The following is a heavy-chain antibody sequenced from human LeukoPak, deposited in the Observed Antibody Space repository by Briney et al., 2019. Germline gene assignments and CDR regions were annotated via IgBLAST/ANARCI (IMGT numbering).Heavy chain of an antibody. Sequence: PSETLSLTCTVSGGSISSYYWSWIRQPAGKGLEWIGRIYTSGSTNYNPSLKSRVTMSVDTSKNQFSLKLSSVTAADTAAYYCAGHVDPAMVSYPPYYWGQGTLVTVSS. J-gene: IGHJ4*02. D-gene: IGHD5-18*01. V-gene: IGHV4-4*07. CDR2: IYTSGST. CDR1: GGSISSYY. CDR3: AGHVDPAMVSYPPYY.